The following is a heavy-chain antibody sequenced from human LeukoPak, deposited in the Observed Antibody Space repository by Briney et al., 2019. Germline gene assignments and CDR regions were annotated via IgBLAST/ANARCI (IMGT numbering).Heavy chain of an antibody. D-gene: IGHD4-17*01. V-gene: IGHV3-11*01. CDR3: ARRKTRVGFTVTNNWYFDL. CDR2: ISSSGSTI. CDR1: GFAFSDYY. Sequence: PGGSLRLSCAASGFAFSDYYMSWIRQAPGKGLEWVSYISSSGSTIYYADSVKGRFTISRDNAKNSLYLQMNSLRAEDTAVYYCARRKTRVGFTVTNNWYFDLWGRGTLVTVSS. J-gene: IGHJ2*01.